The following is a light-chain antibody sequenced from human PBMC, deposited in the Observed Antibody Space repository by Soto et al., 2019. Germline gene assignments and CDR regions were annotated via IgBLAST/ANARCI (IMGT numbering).Light chain of an antibody. Sequence: QSALTQPPSASGSPGQSVTISCTGTSTNVGGYNSVSWYQQHPGKVTVLIIYEVSKRPSGVPDRFYGSKSVNTASLTVAGLQAEDEADYYCSSYAGSNNLVFGGGTKLTVL. CDR3: SSYAGSNNLV. CDR1: STNVGGYNS. CDR2: EVS. J-gene: IGLJ2*01. V-gene: IGLV2-8*01.